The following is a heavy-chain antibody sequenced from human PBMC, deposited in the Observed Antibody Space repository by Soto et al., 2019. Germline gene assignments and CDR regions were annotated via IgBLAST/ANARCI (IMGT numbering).Heavy chain of an antibody. Sequence: QVQLVQSGAEVKKPGSSVKVACKASGGTFSSYPIMWVRQAPGQGLEWMGRIVPMLGTPNYAQKFQDRVTISADKSTSTAYMELSSLTSEDTAAYYCASGFPMKPFDFWGQGTLVTVSS. CDR3: ASGFPMKPFDF. CDR1: GGTFSSYP. J-gene: IGHJ4*02. CDR2: IVPMLGTP. D-gene: IGHD3-22*01. V-gene: IGHV1-69*08.